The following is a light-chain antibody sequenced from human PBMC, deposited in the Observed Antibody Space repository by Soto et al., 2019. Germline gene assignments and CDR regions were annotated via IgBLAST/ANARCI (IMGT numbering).Light chain of an antibody. V-gene: IGKV3-15*01. Sequence: EIVMTQSQATLSVSPGERATLSCRASQSVRSNLAWYQQKPGQAPRLLIYGASTRATGIPARFSGSGSGTEFTLTISRLQSEDFAVYYCQHYNNWPPWTFGQGTKVEVK. CDR2: GAS. CDR1: QSVRSN. CDR3: QHYNNWPPWT. J-gene: IGKJ1*01.